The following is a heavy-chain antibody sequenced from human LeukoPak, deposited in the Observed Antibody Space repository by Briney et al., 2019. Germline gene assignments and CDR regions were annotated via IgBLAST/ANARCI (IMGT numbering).Heavy chain of an antibody. CDR3: AKGRFLIAAAANPWFDY. J-gene: IGHJ4*02. CDR2: ISWNSGSI. Sequence: GGSLRLSCAASGFTFDDYAMHWVRQAPGKGLEWVSGISWNSGSIGYADSVKGRFTISRDNAKNSLYLQMNSLRAEDTALYYCAKGRFLIAAAANPWFDYWGQGTLVTVSS. CDR1: GFTFDDYA. V-gene: IGHV3-9*01. D-gene: IGHD6-13*01.